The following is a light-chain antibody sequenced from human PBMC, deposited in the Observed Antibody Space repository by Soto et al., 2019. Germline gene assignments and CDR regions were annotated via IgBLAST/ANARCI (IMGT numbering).Light chain of an antibody. CDR3: QQYNNWPPIT. V-gene: IGKV3-15*01. J-gene: IGKJ5*01. CDR2: GAS. CDR1: QSVSSN. Sequence: EIVMTQSPATLSVSPGERPTLSCRASQSVSSNLAWYQEKPGQAPRLXXYGASTRATGIPARFSGSGSGTEFTLTISSLQSEDFAIYYCQQYNNWPPITFGQGTRLEIK.